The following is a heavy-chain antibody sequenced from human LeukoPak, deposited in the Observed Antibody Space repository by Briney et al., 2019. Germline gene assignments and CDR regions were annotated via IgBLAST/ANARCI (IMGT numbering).Heavy chain of an antibody. Sequence: GGSLRLSCAASGFTFSSSAMSWVRQAPGKGLEWVAAISDTGRLSYCADSVNGRFTISRDNSKNTLYLQMNSLRAEDTAVYYCASLYCSSTSCPQGIDYWGQGTLVTVSS. CDR1: GFTFSSSA. J-gene: IGHJ4*02. CDR3: ASLYCSSTSCPQGIDY. V-gene: IGHV3-23*01. D-gene: IGHD2-2*01. CDR2: ISDTGRLS.